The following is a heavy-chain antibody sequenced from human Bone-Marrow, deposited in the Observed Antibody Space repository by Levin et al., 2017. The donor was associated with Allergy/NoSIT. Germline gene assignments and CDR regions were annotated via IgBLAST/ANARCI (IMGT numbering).Heavy chain of an antibody. Sequence: ASVKVSCKASGYTFTSYHMHWVRQAPGQGLEWMGIINPSGGSTTYAQKFQGRVTMTRDTSTSTLYMELSSLRSEDTALYYCARDSCRTTSCYGGANWFDPWGQGTLVTVSS. V-gene: IGHV1-46*01. CDR1: GYTFTSYH. CDR3: ARDSCRTTSCYGGANWFDP. D-gene: IGHD2-2*01. CDR2: INPSGGST. J-gene: IGHJ5*02.